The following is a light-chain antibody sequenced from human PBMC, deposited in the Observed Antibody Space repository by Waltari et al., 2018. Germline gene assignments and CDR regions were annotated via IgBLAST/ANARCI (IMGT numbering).Light chain of an antibody. Sequence: DIVMTQSPASLAVSLGERATINCKSRPSVLYSSNNKNYLAWYKQKPGQPPKLRIYWASTRESGVPDRFSGSGSGTDFTLTISSLQAEDVAVYYFQQYYSTPFTFGPGTKVDIK. CDR3: QQYYSTPFT. J-gene: IGKJ3*01. CDR1: PSVLYSSNNKNY. CDR2: WAS. V-gene: IGKV4-1*01.